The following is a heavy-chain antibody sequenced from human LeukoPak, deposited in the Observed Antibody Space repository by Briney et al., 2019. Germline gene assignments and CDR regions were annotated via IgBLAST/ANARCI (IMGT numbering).Heavy chain of an antibody. Sequence: ASVKVSCKASGYTFSNFGITWVRQAPGQGLEWIGWISAYSGNTNYAQKLHGRVTMTTDTSTSTAYMELRSLRSDDTAVYYCARVIVAGALMWGQGTPVTVSS. CDR3: ARVIVAGALM. J-gene: IGHJ4*02. CDR2: ISAYSGNT. V-gene: IGHV1-18*04. CDR1: GYTFSNFG. D-gene: IGHD1-26*01.